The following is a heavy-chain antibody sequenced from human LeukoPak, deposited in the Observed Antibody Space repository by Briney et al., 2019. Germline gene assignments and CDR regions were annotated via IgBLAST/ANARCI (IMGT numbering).Heavy chain of an antibody. CDR1: GGSFSGYY. V-gene: IGHV4-34*01. CDR3: ARGLGYRSSWYRDRFDY. CDR2: INHSGST. J-gene: IGHJ4*02. D-gene: IGHD6-13*01. Sequence: SETLSLTCAVYGGSFSGYYWSWIRQPPGKGLEWIGEINHSGSTNYNPSLKSRVTISVDTSKNQFSLKLSSVTAADTAVYYCARGLGYRSSWYRDRFDYWGQGTLVTVSS.